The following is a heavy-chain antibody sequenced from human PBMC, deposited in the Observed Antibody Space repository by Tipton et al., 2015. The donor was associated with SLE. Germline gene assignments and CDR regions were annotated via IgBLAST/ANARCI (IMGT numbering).Heavy chain of an antibody. V-gene: IGHV4-34*11. CDR1: GGSFSSYY. D-gene: IGHD6-19*01. CDR2: IYHSGST. Sequence: TLSLTCAVYGGSFSSYYWSWIRQPPGKGLEWIGSIYHSGSTYYNPSLKSRVTISVDTSKNQFPLNLRSVTAADTAVYYCARELAVAGEVFDYWGQGTLVTVPS. CDR3: ARELAVAGEVFDY. J-gene: IGHJ4*02.